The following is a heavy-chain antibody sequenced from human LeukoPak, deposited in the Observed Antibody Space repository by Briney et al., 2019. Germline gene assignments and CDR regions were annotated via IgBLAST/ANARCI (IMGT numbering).Heavy chain of an antibody. D-gene: IGHD3-10*01. Sequence: SETLSLTCAVYGGSFSGYYWSWIRQPPGKGLEWIGEINHSGSTNYNPSLKSRVTISVDTSKNQFSLKLSSVTAADTAVYYCARVPRGRFSERMVRGFIREYYFDYWGQGTLVTVSS. V-gene: IGHV4-34*01. CDR2: INHSGST. CDR3: ARVPRGRFSERMVRGFIREYYFDY. CDR1: GGSFSGYY. J-gene: IGHJ4*02.